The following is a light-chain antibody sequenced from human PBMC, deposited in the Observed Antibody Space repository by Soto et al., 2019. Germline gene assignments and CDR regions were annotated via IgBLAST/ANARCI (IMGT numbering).Light chain of an antibody. CDR3: HQYNNWPPWT. J-gene: IGKJ1*01. Sequence: EIVMTQSPATLSVSPGERATLSCRASQSVSSNLAWYHQKPGQAPRHLIYGASPRATGIPARFSGSGSGPEFAHSISSRQSEDFAVYYWHQYNNWPPWTFGQGTKVEIK. V-gene: IGKV3-15*01. CDR1: QSVSSN. CDR2: GAS.